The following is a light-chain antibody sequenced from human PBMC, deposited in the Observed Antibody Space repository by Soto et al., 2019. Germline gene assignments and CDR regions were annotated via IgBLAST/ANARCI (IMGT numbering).Light chain of an antibody. V-gene: IGKV1-17*01. CDR3: LQHNSSPWT. J-gene: IGKJ1*01. CDR2: AAS. Sequence: IEIAQSPSSLSASVGDRVTITCRASQSISSYLNWYQQRPGKAPKLLIYAASSLQSGVPSRFRGSGSGTECTLTISSLQPEDASTDYCLQHNSSPWTFGRGTEVDIK. CDR1: QSISSY.